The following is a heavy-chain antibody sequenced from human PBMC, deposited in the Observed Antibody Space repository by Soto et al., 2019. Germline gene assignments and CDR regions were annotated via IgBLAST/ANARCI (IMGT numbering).Heavy chain of an antibody. CDR3: ARDSGGGDYGMDV. J-gene: IGHJ6*02. CDR1: GGTFSSYA. D-gene: IGHD3-16*01. V-gene: IGHV1-69*12. Sequence: QVQLVQSGAEVKKPGSSVKVSCKASGGTFSSYAISWVRQAPGQGLEWMGGIIPIFGTANYAQPFQGRVTITADDSTGPAYMELSSLRSEDTPAYYCARDSGGGDYGMDVWGQGTTVTVSS. CDR2: IIPIFGTA.